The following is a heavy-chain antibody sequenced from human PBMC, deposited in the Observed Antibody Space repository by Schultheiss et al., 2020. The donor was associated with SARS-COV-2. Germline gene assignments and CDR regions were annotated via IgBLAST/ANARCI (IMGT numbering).Heavy chain of an antibody. V-gene: IGHV4-4*07. D-gene: IGHD6-19*01. CDR3: ARGQLSRVLQSDAFDI. J-gene: IGHJ3*02. Sequence: SETLSLTCTVSGGSISSYYWSWIRQPAGKGLEWIGRIYTSGSTNYNPSLKSRVTISVDTSKNQFSLKLSSVTAADTAVYYCARGQLSRVLQSDAFDIWGQGTMVTVSS. CDR1: GGSISSYY. CDR2: IYTSGST.